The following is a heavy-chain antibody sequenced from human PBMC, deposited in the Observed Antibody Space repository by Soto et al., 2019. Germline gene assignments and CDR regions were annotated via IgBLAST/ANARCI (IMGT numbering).Heavy chain of an antibody. CDR2: IDPSDSYT. CDR3: ASRKEYSSSSSPYYYGMDV. CDR1: GHSFTSYW. J-gene: IGHJ6*02. V-gene: IGHV5-10-1*01. Sequence: GESLKISCKGSGHSFTSYWISWVRQMPGKGLEWMGRIDPSDSYTNYSPSFQGHVTISADKSISTAYLQWSSLKASDTAMYYCASRKEYSSSSSPYYYGMDVWGQGTTVTVSS. D-gene: IGHD6-6*01.